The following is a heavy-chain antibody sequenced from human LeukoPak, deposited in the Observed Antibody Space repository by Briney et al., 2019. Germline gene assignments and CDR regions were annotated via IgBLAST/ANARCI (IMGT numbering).Heavy chain of an antibody. CDR3: ARHSSGYYHYDY. CDR1: GFTFGSSS. D-gene: IGHD3-22*01. Sequence: GGSLRLSCAASGFTFGSSSISWVRQAPGKGLEWVSRINSDGGSTSYADSVKGRFTISRDNSKNTLHLQMNSLRAEDTAVYYCARHSSGYYHYDYWGPGTPVTVAS. J-gene: IGHJ4*02. V-gene: IGHV3-23*01. CDR2: INSDGGST.